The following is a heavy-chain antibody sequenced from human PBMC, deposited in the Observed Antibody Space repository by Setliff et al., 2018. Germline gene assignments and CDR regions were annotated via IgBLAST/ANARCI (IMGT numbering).Heavy chain of an antibody. J-gene: IGHJ4*02. CDR2: IYYGGST. CDR1: GGSISDYY. CDR3: ARGPRRGGFDY. Sequence: PSETLSLTCTVSGGSISDYYWSWIRQAPGKGLEWIGYIYYGGSTNYNPSLKSRATMSVDTSKNQFSLKVISVTPADTAVYYCARGPRRGGFDYWGQGTLVTVSS. V-gene: IGHV4-59*01. D-gene: IGHD3-16*01.